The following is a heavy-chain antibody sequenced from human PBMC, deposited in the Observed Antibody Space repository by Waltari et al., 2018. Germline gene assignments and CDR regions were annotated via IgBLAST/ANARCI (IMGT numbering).Heavy chain of an antibody. V-gene: IGHV4-31*01. CDR1: GGSISSGGYY. J-gene: IGHJ3*02. Sequence: QVQLQESGPGLVKPSQTLSLTCTVSGGSISSGGYYWSWIRQHPGKGLEWIGYIYYRWSTYYNPSLKSLVTISVDTSKNQFSLKLSSVTAADTAVYYCARGLTYYYDSSAAFDIWGQGTMVTVSS. CDR3: ARGLTYYYDSSAAFDI. CDR2: IYYRWST. D-gene: IGHD3-22*01.